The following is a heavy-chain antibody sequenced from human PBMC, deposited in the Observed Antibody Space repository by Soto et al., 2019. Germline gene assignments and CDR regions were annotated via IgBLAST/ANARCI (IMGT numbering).Heavy chain of an antibody. J-gene: IGHJ3*02. CDR2: ISGSGGST. CDR3: AKPLLHKMTKVVTGAFDI. D-gene: IGHD4-17*01. CDR1: GFTFSSYA. V-gene: IGHV3-23*01. Sequence: RRLSCAASGFTFSSYAMSWVRQAPGKGLEWVSAISGSGGSTYYADSVKGRFTISRDNSKNTLYLQMNSLRAEDTAVYYCAKPLLHKMTKVVTGAFDIWGQGTMVTVSS.